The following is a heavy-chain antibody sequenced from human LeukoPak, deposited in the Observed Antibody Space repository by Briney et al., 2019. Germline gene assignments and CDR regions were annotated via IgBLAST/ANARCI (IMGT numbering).Heavy chain of an antibody. CDR2: ISAYNGNT. Sequence: GASVKVSCKASGGSFNRYAISWVRQAPGQGLEWMGWISAYNGNTNYAQKLQGRVTMTTDTSTSTAYMELRSLRSDDTAVYFCARGAERNGYFYWGQGTLVTVSS. D-gene: IGHD3-3*01. J-gene: IGHJ4*02. CDR3: ARGAERNGYFY. CDR1: GGSFNRYA. V-gene: IGHV1-18*01.